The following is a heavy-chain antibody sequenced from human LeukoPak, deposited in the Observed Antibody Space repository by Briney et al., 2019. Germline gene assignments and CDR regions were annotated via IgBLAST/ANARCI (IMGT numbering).Heavy chain of an antibody. CDR3: AKKTGGGDYGIPYYYYYYGMDV. CDR1: GFTVSSKD. D-gene: IGHD4-17*01. V-gene: IGHV3-23*01. J-gene: IGHJ6*02. CDR2: ISGSGGST. Sequence: GGSLRLSCAASGFTVSSKDMTWVRQAPGKGLEWVSAISGSGGSTYYADSVKGRFTISRDNSKNTLYLQMNSLRAEDTAVYYCAKKTGGGDYGIPYYYYYYGMDVWGQGTTVTVSS.